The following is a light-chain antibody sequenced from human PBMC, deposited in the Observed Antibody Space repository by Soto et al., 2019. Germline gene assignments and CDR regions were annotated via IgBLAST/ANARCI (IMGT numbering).Light chain of an antibody. CDR3: QQYDSSPLT. CDR1: HTISSSY. Sequence: ENVLTQSPGTLSLSPGQRATLSCRASHTISSSYLAWYQQKPGQAPRLLIYAISDRATGVPDRFRGSGSGTDFTLTITRLEPADFAVYFCQQYDSSPLTFGQGTKVEIK. CDR2: AIS. V-gene: IGKV3-20*01. J-gene: IGKJ1*01.